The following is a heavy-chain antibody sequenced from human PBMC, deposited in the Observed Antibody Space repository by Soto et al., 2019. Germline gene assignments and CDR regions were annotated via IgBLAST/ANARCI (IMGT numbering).Heavy chain of an antibody. CDR1: GGTFNSYT. CDR3: ATSYGSGSAHFDY. V-gene: IGHV1-69*02. Sequence: QVQLVQSGAEVKKPGSSVKVSCTASGGTFNSYTIHWVRQAPGQGLEWVGRVNPIVGMSNSAQKFQGSVPXPXDXTTSKADMDLTSLKSEDTAVYYCATSYGSGSAHFDYWGQGTLVTVSS. J-gene: IGHJ4*02. D-gene: IGHD3-10*01. CDR2: VNPIVGMS.